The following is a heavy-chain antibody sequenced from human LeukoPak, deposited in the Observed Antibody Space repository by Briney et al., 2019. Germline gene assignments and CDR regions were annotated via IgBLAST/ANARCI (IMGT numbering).Heavy chain of an antibody. CDR2: IYHSGST. Sequence: PSETLSLTCTVSGYSISSAYYWGWIRQPPGKGLEWIGSIYHSGSTYYNPSLKSRVTISLDTSKSQFSLKLSSLTAADTAVYYCARLSSLANIAARGRTWLDPWGQGSLVTVSS. J-gene: IGHJ5*02. CDR1: GYSISSAYY. CDR3: ARLSSLANIAARGRTWLDP. D-gene: IGHD6-6*01. V-gene: IGHV4-38-2*02.